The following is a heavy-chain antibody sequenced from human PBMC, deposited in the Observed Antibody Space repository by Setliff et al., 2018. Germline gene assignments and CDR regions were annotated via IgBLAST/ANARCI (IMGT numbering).Heavy chain of an antibody. V-gene: IGHV4-31*03. D-gene: IGHD3-3*01. CDR2: IYYSGST. CDR3: ARRETYYNFWSGYYAY. CDR1: GGSISSGGYY. Sequence: SETLSLTCTVSGGSISSGGYYWSWIRQHPGKGLEWIGYIYYSGSTYYNPSLKSRVTISVDTSKNQFSLKLSSVTSADTAVYYCARRETYYNFWSGYYAYWGQGTLVTVSS. J-gene: IGHJ4*02.